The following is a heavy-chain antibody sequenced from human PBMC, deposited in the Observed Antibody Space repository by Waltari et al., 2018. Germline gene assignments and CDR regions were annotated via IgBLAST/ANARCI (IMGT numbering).Heavy chain of an antibody. D-gene: IGHD7-27*01. CDR3: ARIKSLGYFDY. J-gene: IGHJ4*02. CDR1: GFTFSSYT. CDR2: ISSSSSYI. V-gene: IGHV3-21*01. Sequence: EVQLVESGGGLVKPGGSLRLSCAASGFTFSSYTMNWVRQAPGKRPEWVSSISSSSSYIYYADSVKGRFPISRDNAKNSLYLQMNSRRAEDTAVYYCARIKSLGYFDYWGQGTLVTVSS.